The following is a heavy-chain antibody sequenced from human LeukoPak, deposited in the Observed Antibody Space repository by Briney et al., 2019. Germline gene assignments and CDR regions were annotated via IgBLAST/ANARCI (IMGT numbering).Heavy chain of an antibody. CDR2: IKQDGSEK. J-gene: IGHJ4*02. V-gene: IGHV3-7*04. D-gene: IGHD5/OR15-5a*01. CDR3: ARGRLGLDY. Sequence: TGGSLRLSCAASRFTFSSYWMTWVRQAPDKGLEWVANIKQDGSEKYYVNSVKGRFTISRDNAKNSLDLQMNSLRAEDTAVYYCARGRLGLDYWGQGILVTVSS. CDR1: RFTFSSYW.